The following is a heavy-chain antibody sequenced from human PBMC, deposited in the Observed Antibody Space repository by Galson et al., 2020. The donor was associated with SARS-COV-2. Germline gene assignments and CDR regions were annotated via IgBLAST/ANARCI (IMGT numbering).Heavy chain of an antibody. D-gene: IGHD2-2*01. Sequence: SETLSLTCTVSGGSISSGSYYWSWIRQPAGKGLEWIGRIYTSGSTNYNPSLKSRVTISVDTSKNQFSLKLNSVTAADTAVYYCARDRVACTSTSCYSYYYYYGVDVWGQGTTVTVSS. CDR3: ARDRVACTSTSCYSYYYYYGVDV. CDR2: IYTSGST. CDR1: GGSISSGSYY. J-gene: IGHJ6*02. V-gene: IGHV4-61*02.